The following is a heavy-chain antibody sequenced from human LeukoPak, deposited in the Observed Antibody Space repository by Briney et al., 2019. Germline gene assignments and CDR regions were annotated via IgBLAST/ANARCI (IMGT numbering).Heavy chain of an antibody. CDR1: GFTFSSYS. J-gene: IGHJ4*02. V-gene: IGHV3-21*01. CDR2: ISSSSSYI. D-gene: IGHD5-24*01. Sequence: PGGSLRLSCAASGFTFSSYSMNWVRQARGKGLEWVSSISSSSSYIYYADSVKGRFTISRDNAKNSLYLQMDRLRAEDTAVYYCARIVEMATHSNLDYWGQGTLVTVSS. CDR3: ARIVEMATHSNLDY.